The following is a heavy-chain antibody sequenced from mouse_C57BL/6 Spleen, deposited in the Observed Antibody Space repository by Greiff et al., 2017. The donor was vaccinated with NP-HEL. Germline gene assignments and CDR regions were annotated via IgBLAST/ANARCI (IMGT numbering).Heavy chain of an antibody. CDR1: GYTFTSYG. CDR2: IYPRSGNT. D-gene: IGHD1-1*01. J-gene: IGHJ4*01. Sequence: QVQLKQSGAELARPGASVKLSCKASGYTFTSYGISWVKQRTGQGLEWIGEIYPRSGNTYYNEKFKGKATLTADKSSSTAYMELRSLTSEDSAVYFCARRVVAHYAMDYWGQGTSVTVSS. V-gene: IGHV1-81*01. CDR3: ARRVVAHYAMDY.